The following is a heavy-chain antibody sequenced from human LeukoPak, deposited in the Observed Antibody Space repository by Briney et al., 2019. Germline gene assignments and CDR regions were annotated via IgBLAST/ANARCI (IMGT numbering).Heavy chain of an antibody. V-gene: IGHV1-2*02. Sequence: ASVKVSCKASGYTFTDYYMHWVRQAPGQGLEWIGRINPDSGGTDYAQKFQDRVTMTRDTSITTAYMDLSRLRSDDTAVYYCARDRGLNWNYYMDVWGKGTTVTVSS. CDR1: GYTFTDYY. CDR3: ARDRGLNWNYYMDV. D-gene: IGHD1-1*01. J-gene: IGHJ6*03. CDR2: INPDSGGT.